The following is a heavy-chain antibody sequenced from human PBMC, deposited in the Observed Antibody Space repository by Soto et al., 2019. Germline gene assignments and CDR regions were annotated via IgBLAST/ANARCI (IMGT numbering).Heavy chain of an antibody. J-gene: IGHJ6*03. D-gene: IGHD5-12*01. CDR2: ISYDSGNK. CDR3: AKCPVRGVATLLVYYYYMDG. V-gene: IGHV3-30*18. CDR1: GFSFSDYG. Sequence: PGWSLRLSCAASGFSFSDYGMHWVRQAPGKGLEWVAVISYDSGNKFYADSVKGRFTISRDNSKNTLYLQMNSLRAEDTAVYYCAKCPVRGVATLLVYYYYMDGWGKGAT.